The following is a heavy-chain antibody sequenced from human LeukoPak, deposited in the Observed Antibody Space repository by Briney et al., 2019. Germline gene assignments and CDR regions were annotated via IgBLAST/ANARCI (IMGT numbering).Heavy chain of an antibody. J-gene: IGHJ4*01. CDR3: ARRVSTTSSFFDY. CDR2: VYYSGSA. D-gene: IGHD3-22*01. V-gene: IGHV4-59*01. CDR1: GGSITNYY. Sequence: SETLSLTCNVSGGSITNYYWGWIRQPPGKGPEWIGYVYYSGSANYNSSLQSRVTILVDTSKNQFSLRLSSVTAADTAVYYCARRVSTTSSFFDYWGHGALVTVSS.